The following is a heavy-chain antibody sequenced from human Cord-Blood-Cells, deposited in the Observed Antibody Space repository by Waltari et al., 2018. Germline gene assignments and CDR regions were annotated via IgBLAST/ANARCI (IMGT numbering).Heavy chain of an antibody. Sequence: QVQLVQSGAEVKKPGASVKVSCKASGYTFTGYYMHWVRQAPGQGLEWKGGLNPNSGGTNKAQKFQGRVPMTGDTSISTAYMELSRLRSDDTAVYYCATLITGDFDYWGQGTLVTVSS. J-gene: IGHJ4*02. CDR3: ATLITGDFDY. D-gene: IGHD1-20*01. CDR1: GYTFTGYY. CDR2: LNPNSGGT. V-gene: IGHV1-2*02.